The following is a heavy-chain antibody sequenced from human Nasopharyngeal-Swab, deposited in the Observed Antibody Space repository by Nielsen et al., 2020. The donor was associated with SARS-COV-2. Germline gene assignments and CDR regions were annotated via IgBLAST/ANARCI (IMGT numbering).Heavy chain of an antibody. CDR1: GFTFSSYA. V-gene: IGHV3-23*03. D-gene: IGHD6-6*01. J-gene: IGHJ5*02. CDR3: AKGVAARPYWFDP. Sequence: GESLKISCAASGFTFSSYAMSWVRQAPGKGLEWVSVIYSGGSSTYYADSLKGRFTISRDNSKNTLYLQMNSLRAEDTAVYYCAKGVAARPYWFDPWGQVTLVTVSS. CDR2: IYSGGSST.